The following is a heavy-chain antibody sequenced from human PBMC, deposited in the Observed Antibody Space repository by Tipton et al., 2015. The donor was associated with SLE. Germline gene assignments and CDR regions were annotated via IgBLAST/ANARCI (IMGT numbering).Heavy chain of an antibody. CDR3: ARASYDSSSYYFDY. J-gene: IGHJ4*02. D-gene: IGHD3-22*01. Sequence: SLRLSCAASGFTFSSYAMYWVRQAPGKGLEWVAVISYDGSNKYYADSVKGRFTISRDNSKNTLYLQMNSLRAEDTAVYYCARASYDSSSYYFDYWGQGTLVTVSS. CDR1: GFTFSSYA. CDR2: ISYDGSNK. V-gene: IGHV3-30-3*01.